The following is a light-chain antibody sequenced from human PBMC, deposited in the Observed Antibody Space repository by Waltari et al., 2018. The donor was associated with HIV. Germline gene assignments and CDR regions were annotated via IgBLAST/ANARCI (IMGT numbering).Light chain of an antibody. V-gene: IGLV1-44*01. Sequence: SGLTKQPSAPGTPGRGPTISCLEGGSTPGGISFTGYQHLPGTAPKVLMYSNNQRPSGVPERFSGSKSGTSASLAISGLQSEDEADYYCAAWDDSLNGPLFGGGTKLTVL. CDR2: SNN. CDR1: GSTPGGIS. CDR3: AAWDDSLNGPL. J-gene: IGLJ3*02.